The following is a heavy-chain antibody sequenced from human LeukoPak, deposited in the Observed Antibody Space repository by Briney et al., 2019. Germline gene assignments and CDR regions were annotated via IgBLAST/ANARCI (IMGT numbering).Heavy chain of an antibody. CDR2: IKHDGSEK. D-gene: IGHD3-3*01. Sequence: GSLRLSCAASGFDVSSHHMVWVRQAPGKGLEWVASIKHDGSEKYYVDSVRGRFTISRDNTMNSLYLQMSSLRAEDTAVYYCATDRGWRTSGYYLYYFEYWGQGTLVTYSS. CDR3: ATDRGWRTSGYYLYYFEY. J-gene: IGHJ4*02. V-gene: IGHV3-7*01. CDR1: GFDVSSHH.